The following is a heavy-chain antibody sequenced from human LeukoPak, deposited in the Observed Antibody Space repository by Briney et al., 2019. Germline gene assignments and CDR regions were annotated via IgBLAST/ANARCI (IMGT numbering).Heavy chain of an antibody. J-gene: IGHJ4*02. CDR1: GFTFNSSW. V-gene: IGHV3-7*01. D-gene: IGHD6-6*01. CDR3: ATNAGVIGTRPHQRYYFDY. Sequence: GGSLRLSCAASGFTFNSSWISWVRQAPGKGLEWVANINQDGTEKYFVDSVKGRFTISRDNAKNSLYVQMNSLRAEDTAVYYCATNAGVIGTRPHQRYYFDYWGQGALVTVSS. CDR2: INQDGTEK.